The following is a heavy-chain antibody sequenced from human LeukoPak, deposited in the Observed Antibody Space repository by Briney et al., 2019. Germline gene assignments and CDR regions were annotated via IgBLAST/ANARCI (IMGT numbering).Heavy chain of an antibody. CDR1: GFTFSSYS. CDR2: IYSGGST. Sequence: GGSLRLSCEASGFTFSSYSMNWVRQAPGKGLEWVSVIYSGGSTYYADSVKGRFTISRDNSKNTLYLQMNSLRAEDTAVYYCARAPTRNAFDIWGQGTMVTVSS. CDR3: ARAPTRNAFDI. V-gene: IGHV3-53*01. J-gene: IGHJ3*02.